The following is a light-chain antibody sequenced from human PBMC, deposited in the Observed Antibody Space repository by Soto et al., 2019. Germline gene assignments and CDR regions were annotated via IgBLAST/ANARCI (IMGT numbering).Light chain of an antibody. CDR3: QQYYSYPYT. Sequence: DIQMTQSPSTLSGSVGDRVTITCRASQTISSWLAWYQQKPGKAPKLLIYDASSLESGVPSRFSGSGSGTDFTLTISCLQSEDFATYYCQQYYSYPYTFGQGTRLEIK. J-gene: IGKJ5*01. CDR2: DAS. V-gene: IGKV1-5*01. CDR1: QTISSW.